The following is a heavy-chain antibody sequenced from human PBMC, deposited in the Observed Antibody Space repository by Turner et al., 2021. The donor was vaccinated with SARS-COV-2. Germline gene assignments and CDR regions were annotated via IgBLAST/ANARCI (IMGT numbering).Heavy chain of an antibody. V-gene: IGHV3-53*01. D-gene: IGHD2-15*01. CDR1: EFTVSRHY. Sequence: EVQIVESGGGVIQSGWSLSQPCADSEFTVSRHYMSWVRQAPGKGLEWVSVIYSGGSTYYADSVKGRFTSSRDNSKNTLYLQMNSLRAEDTAVYYCARDLGGLRFDYWGQGTLVTVSS. CDR2: IYSGGST. CDR3: ARDLGGLRFDY. J-gene: IGHJ4*02.